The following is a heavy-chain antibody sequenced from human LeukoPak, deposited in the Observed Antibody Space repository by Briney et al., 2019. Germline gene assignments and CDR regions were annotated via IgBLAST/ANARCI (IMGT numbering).Heavy chain of an antibody. V-gene: IGHV4-39*01. CDR1: GGPISSSSYY. Sequence: SETLSLTCTVSGGPISSSSYYWGWIRQPPGKGLEWIGSIYYSGSTYYNPSLKSRVTISVDTSKNQFSLKLSSVTAADTAVYYCARQGLGFWFDPWGQGTLVTVSS. D-gene: IGHD7-27*01. J-gene: IGHJ5*02. CDR2: IYYSGST. CDR3: ARQGLGFWFDP.